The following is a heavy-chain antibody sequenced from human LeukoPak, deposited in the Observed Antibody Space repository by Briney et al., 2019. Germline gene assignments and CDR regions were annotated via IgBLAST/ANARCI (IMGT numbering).Heavy chain of an antibody. Sequence: GASVKLSCKTSGYTFTTYYMHWVRQAPGQGLEWMGIINPSGGSTSYAQRFQGRVTMTRDTSTSTVYMELSSPTSEDTAVYYCASHPQGYSGYLYWGQGTLVTVSS. CDR1: GYTFTTYY. CDR3: ASHPQGYSGYLY. D-gene: IGHD5-12*01. J-gene: IGHJ4*02. CDR2: INPSGGST. V-gene: IGHV1-46*01.